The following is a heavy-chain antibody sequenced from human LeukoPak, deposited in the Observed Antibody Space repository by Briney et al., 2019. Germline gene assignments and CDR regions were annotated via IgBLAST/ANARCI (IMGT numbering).Heavy chain of an antibody. CDR1: GFTFSSYA. CDR3: AKDWYYYGSGSYFAFDI. D-gene: IGHD3-10*01. Sequence: GGSLRLSCAASGFTFSSYAMSWVRQAPGKGLEWVSAISGSGGSTYYADSVKGRFTISRDNSKNTLYLQMNSLRAEDTAVYYCAKDWYYYGSGSYFAFDIWGQGTMVTVSS. CDR2: ISGSGGST. J-gene: IGHJ3*02. V-gene: IGHV3-23*01.